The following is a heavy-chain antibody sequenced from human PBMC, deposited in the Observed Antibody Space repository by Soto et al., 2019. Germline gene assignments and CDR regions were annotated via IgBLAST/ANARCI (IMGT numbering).Heavy chain of an antibody. CDR3: ARHGYNYGGGYFDY. J-gene: IGHJ4*02. CDR1: GVTVSSNY. D-gene: IGHD5-18*01. V-gene: IGHV3-66*04. Sequence: EVQLVESGGGLVQPGGSLRLSCAASGVTVSSNYMSWVRQAPGKGLEWVSVIYSGGSTYYADSVKGRFTISRDNSKNTLYFQMSSLRGEDTAVYYCARHGYNYGGGYFDYWGQGTLVTVSS. CDR2: IYSGGST.